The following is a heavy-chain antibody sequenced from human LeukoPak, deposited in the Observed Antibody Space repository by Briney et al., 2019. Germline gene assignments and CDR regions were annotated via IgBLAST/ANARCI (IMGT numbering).Heavy chain of an antibody. CDR1: GFAFSRFN. J-gene: IGHJ4*02. V-gene: IGHV3-33*01. D-gene: IGHD4-17*01. Sequence: GGSLRLSCAASGFAFSRFNLHWVRQAPGKGLEWVAVIWHDGSNKYYTDSVKGRFTISRDDSKDTLYLQMNSLKAEDTAVYYCARPDYGASGDYWGQGTLVTVSS. CDR2: IWHDGSNK. CDR3: ARPDYGASGDY.